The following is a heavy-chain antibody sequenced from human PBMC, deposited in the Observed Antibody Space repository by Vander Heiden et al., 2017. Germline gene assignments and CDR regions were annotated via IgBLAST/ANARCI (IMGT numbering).Heavy chain of an antibody. Sequence: LEWVAVISYDGSNKYYADSVKGRFTISRDNSKNTLYLQMNSLRAEDTAVYYCAKGSTSGLDYWGHGTLVTVSS. CDR3: AKGSTSGLDY. V-gene: IGHV3-30*18. D-gene: IGHD6-19*01. J-gene: IGHJ4*01. CDR2: ISYDGSNK.